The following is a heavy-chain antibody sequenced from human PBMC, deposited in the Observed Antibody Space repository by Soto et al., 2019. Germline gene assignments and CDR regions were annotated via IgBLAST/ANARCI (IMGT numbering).Heavy chain of an antibody. Sequence: GGSLRLSCEASGFPLSSYWMSWVRQAPGKGLEWLANIKQDGFDKYYVDSVKGRFTISRNNAKNSVYLQMNSLRVEDTAMYYCARQHVDTAMEPIRGFDPWGQGTLVTVSS. J-gene: IGHJ5*02. CDR3: ARQHVDTAMEPIRGFDP. D-gene: IGHD5-18*01. CDR1: GFPLSSYW. V-gene: IGHV3-7*03. CDR2: IKQDGFDK.